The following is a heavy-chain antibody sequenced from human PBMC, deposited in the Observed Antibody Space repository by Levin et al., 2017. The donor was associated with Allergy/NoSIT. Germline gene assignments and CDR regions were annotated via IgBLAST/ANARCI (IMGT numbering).Heavy chain of an antibody. V-gene: IGHV1-46*01. CDR2: INPRGGST. D-gene: IGHD6-6*01. Sequence: GESLKISCKASGYTFTSYYMHWVRQAPGQGLEWMGIINPRGGSTSYAQKFQGRVTMTRDTSTSTVYMELSSLRSEDTAVYYCARGGIAARRPGGYWGQGTLVTVSS. CDR1: GYTFTSYY. J-gene: IGHJ4*02. CDR3: ARGGIAARRPGGY.